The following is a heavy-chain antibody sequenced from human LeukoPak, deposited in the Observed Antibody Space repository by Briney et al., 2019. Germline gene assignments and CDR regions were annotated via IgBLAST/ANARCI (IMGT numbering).Heavy chain of an antibody. CDR2: ISYDGSNK. Sequence: QPGGSLRLSCAASGFTFSSYAVHWVRQAPGKGLEWVAVISYDGSNKYYADSVKGRFTISRDNSKNTLYLQMNSLRAEDTAVYYCARGRGGDVYYFDYWGQGTLVTVSS. D-gene: IGHD3-16*01. V-gene: IGHV3-30*04. CDR1: GFTFSSYA. J-gene: IGHJ4*02. CDR3: ARGRGGDVYYFDY.